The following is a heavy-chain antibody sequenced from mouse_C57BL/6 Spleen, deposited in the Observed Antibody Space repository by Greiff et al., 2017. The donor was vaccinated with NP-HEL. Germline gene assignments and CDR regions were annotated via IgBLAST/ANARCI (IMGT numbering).Heavy chain of an antibody. Sequence: EVQLQQSGAELVRPGASVKLSCTASGFNIKDYYMPWVTQRPEQGLEWIGRIDPEDGDTEYAPKFQGKATMTADTSSNTAYLQLSSLTSEDTAVYYCTKAVVANYWYFDVWGTGTTVTVSS. V-gene: IGHV14-1*01. CDR1: GFNIKDYY. J-gene: IGHJ1*03. CDR3: TKAVVANYWYFDV. D-gene: IGHD1-1*01. CDR2: IDPEDGDT.